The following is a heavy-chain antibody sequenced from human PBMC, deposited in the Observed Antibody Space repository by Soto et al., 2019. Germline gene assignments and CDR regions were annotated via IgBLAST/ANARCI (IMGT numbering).Heavy chain of an antibody. Sequence: PSETLSLTCTVSGGSISSGGYYWSWIRQHPGKGLEWIGYIYYSGSTYYNPSLKSRVTISVDTSKNQFSLKLSSVTAADTAVYYCASAVATIESQKWLVLKQFDYWGQGTLVTVSS. V-gene: IGHV4-31*03. CDR3: ASAVATIESQKWLVLKQFDY. CDR2: IYYSGST. CDR1: GGSISSGGYY. D-gene: IGHD5-12*01. J-gene: IGHJ4*02.